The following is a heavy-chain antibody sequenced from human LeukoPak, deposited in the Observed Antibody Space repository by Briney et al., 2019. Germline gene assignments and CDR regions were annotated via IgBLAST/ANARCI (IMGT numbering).Heavy chain of an antibody. J-gene: IGHJ6*03. CDR1: GFTFSSYW. CDR2: IKQDGSEK. V-gene: IGHV3-7*04. D-gene: IGHD5-18*01. Sequence: PGGSLRLSCAASGFTFSSYWMSWVRQAPGKGLEWVANIKQDGSEKYYVDSVKGRFTISRDNAKNSLYLQMNSLRAEGTAVYYCARAYSYGYPYYYYYYMDVWGKGTTVTVSS. CDR3: ARAYSYGYPYYYYYYMDV.